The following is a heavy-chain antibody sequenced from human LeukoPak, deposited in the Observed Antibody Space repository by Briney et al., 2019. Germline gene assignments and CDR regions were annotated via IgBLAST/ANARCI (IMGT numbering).Heavy chain of an antibody. CDR2: IWYDGSNE. D-gene: IGHD6-25*01. CDR3: AKGSGYYYYYMDV. V-gene: IGHV3-33*06. CDR1: GFTFSSYG. J-gene: IGHJ6*03. Sequence: GGSLRLSCAASGFTFSSYGMHWVRQAPGKGLEWVPIIWYDGSNEYYADSMEGRFTISRDNSKNTLYLQMNNVRAEDTAVYYCAKGSGYYYYYMDVWGKGTTVTVSS.